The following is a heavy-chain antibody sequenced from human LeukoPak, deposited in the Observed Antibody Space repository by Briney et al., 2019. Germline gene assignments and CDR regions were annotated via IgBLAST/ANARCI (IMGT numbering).Heavy chain of an antibody. D-gene: IGHD3-16*02. Sequence: GGSLRLSCTASGFIFSNHWMSWVRQAPGKGLEWVANIKQDGGEEHYVDSVKGRFTISRDNAKNSLYLRMDSLRAEDTAVYYCARDRYFSYWGQGALVIVSS. CDR2: IKQDGGEE. V-gene: IGHV3-7*01. CDR3: ARDRYFSY. J-gene: IGHJ4*02. CDR1: GFIFSNHW.